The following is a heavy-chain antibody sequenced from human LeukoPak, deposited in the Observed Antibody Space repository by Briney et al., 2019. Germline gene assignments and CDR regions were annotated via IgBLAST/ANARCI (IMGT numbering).Heavy chain of an antibody. Sequence: SETLSLTCTVSGGSISSYYWSWIRQPPGKGLEWIGYIYYSWSTNYNPSLKSRVTISVDTSKNQFSLKLSSVTAADTAVYYCATSGYSYGYWAFDYWGQGTLVTVSS. J-gene: IGHJ4*02. CDR1: GGSISSYY. V-gene: IGHV4-59*08. CDR2: IYYSWST. D-gene: IGHD5-18*01. CDR3: ATSGYSYGYWAFDY.